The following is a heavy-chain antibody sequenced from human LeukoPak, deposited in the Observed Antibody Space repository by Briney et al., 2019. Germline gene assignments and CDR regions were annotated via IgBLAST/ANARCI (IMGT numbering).Heavy chain of an antibody. V-gene: IGHV4-59*01. CDR1: GGSTSSYY. CDR3: AGYSSGWYQYFDY. D-gene: IGHD6-19*01. Sequence: SETLSLTCTVSGGSTSSYYWSWIRQPPGKGLEWIGYIYYSGSTNCNPSLKSRVTISVDTSKNQFSLRLTSVTAADTAVYYCAGYSSGWYQYFDYWGQGTLVTVSS. CDR2: IYYSGST. J-gene: IGHJ4*02.